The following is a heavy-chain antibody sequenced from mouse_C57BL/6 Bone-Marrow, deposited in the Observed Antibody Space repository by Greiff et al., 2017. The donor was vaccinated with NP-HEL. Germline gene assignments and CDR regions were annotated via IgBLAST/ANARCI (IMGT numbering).Heavy chain of an antibody. CDR1: GFTFTDYY. CDR2: IRNNANGYTT. Sequence: EVKLMESGGGLVQPGGSLSLSCAASGFTFTDYYMSWVRQPPGKALEWLGFIRNNANGYTTEYSASVKGRFTISRDNSQSILYLQMNALRAEDSATYYCARSGDWDKFAYWGQGTLVTVSA. D-gene: IGHD4-1*01. V-gene: IGHV7-3*01. J-gene: IGHJ3*01. CDR3: ARSGDWDKFAY.